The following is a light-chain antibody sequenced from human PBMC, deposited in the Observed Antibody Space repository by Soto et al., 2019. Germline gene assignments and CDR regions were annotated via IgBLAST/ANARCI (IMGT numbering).Light chain of an antibody. J-gene: IGLJ2*01. CDR3: TSYRNSNSHVV. CDR1: SSDVGGYNY. CDR2: GVN. V-gene: IGLV2-14*03. Sequence: QSALTQPASVSGSPGQSITISCTGTSSDVGGYNYVSWYQHYPGNAPKLMIYGVNNRPLGVSDRFSGSKSGTPASLTISGLQAEDEADYYCTSYRNSNSHVVFGGGTKLTV.